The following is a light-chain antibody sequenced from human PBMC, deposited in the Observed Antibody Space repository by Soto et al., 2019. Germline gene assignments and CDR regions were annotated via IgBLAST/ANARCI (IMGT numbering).Light chain of an antibody. J-gene: IGLJ1*01. CDR2: EVS. Sequence: QSALTQPASVSGSPGQSITISCTGTSSDVGVYNYVSWYQQHPGKAPKLMIYEVSNRPSGVSNRFSGSKSGNTASLTISGLQAEDEADYYCSSYTSSSTLPFGTGTKVTV. CDR1: SSDVGVYNY. CDR3: SSYTSSSTLP. V-gene: IGLV2-14*01.